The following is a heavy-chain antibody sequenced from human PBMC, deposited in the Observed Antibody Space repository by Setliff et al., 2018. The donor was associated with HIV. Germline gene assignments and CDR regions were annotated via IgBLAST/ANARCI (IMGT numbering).Heavy chain of an antibody. Sequence: ASVKVSCKASGYTFTDYYMHWVRQAPGQGLEWMGWIHPSSGGTNYAQKFQGRVTMTRDTSISTAYIELSRLRSDDTAVYYCARVPYRSAWFSGGHDAFDIWGQGTTVTVSS. D-gene: IGHD6-19*01. CDR2: IHPSSGGT. CDR3: ARVPYRSAWFSGGHDAFDI. J-gene: IGHJ3*02. V-gene: IGHV1-2*02. CDR1: GYTFTDYY.